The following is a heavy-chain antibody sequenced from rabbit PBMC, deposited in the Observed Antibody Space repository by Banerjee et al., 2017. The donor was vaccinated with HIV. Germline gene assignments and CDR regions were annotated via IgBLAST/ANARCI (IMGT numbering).Heavy chain of an antibody. CDR1: GFSFSSSYW. V-gene: IGHV1S45*01. CDR2: IYAGSSDST. Sequence: QEQLEESGGDLVKPEGSLTLTCTASGFSFSSSYWICWVRQAPGKGLEWIAYIYAGSSDSTYYASWAKGRFTISSTSSTTVTLQMTSLTAADTATYFCARDRTGVISGAYQRYVFTLWGPGTLVTVS. CDR3: ARDRTGVISGAYQRYVFTL. J-gene: IGHJ4*01. D-gene: IGHD2-1*01.